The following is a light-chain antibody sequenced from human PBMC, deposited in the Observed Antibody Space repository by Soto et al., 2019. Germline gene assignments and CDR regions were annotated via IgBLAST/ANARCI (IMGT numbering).Light chain of an antibody. CDR2: GAS. J-gene: IGKJ3*01. Sequence: DIQMTQSPSSLSASVGDRVTITCRASQGISNYLAWYQQKPGKVPKLLIYGASTLQSGVLSRFSGSGSGTDFTLTISSLQPEDVATYYCQKYNSAPLLTFGPGTKVDIK. CDR1: QGISNY. CDR3: QKYNSAPLLT. V-gene: IGKV1-27*01.